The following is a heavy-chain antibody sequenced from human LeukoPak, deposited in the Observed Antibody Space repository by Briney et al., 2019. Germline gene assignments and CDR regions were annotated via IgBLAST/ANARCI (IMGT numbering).Heavy chain of an antibody. D-gene: IGHD6-13*01. CDR3: AREGFTSTWLYYYYYMDV. CDR2: INSDGSST. V-gene: IGHV3-74*01. CDR1: GFTFSSYW. J-gene: IGHJ6*03. Sequence: GGSLRLSCAASGFTFSSYWMHWVRQAPGKGLVLVSRINSDGSSTRYADSVKGRFTISRDNSKNGLHLQMNSLRPEDTAIYYCAREGFTSTWLYYYYYMDVWGKGTTVTVSS.